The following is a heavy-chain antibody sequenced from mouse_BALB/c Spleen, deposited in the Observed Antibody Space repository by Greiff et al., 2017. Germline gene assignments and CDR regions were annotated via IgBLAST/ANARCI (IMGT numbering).Heavy chain of an antibody. V-gene: IGHV5-9-4*01. J-gene: IGHJ4*01. CDR3: ARAYYGNHAMDY. D-gene: IGHD2-10*01. CDR1: GFTFSSYA. Sequence: EVKLVESGGGLVKPGGSLKLSCAASGFTFSSYAMSWVRQSPEKRLEWVAEISSGGSYTYYPDTVTGRFTISRDNAKNTLYLEMSSLRSEDTAMYYCARAYYGNHAMDYWGQGTSVTVSS. CDR2: ISSGGSYT.